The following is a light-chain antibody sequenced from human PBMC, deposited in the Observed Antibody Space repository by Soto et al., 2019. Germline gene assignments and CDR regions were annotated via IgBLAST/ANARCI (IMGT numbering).Light chain of an antibody. CDR1: QSVSSN. V-gene: IGKV3-15*01. J-gene: IGKJ5*01. Sequence: EIVMTQSPATLSVSPGDRATLSCRAGQSVSSNLAWYQQKPGQAPRLLIYGASTRATGIPARFSGSGSGTEFTLTISGLKSEDFAVYYCQRYNAWPITFGQGTRLDIK. CDR3: QRYNAWPIT. CDR2: GAS.